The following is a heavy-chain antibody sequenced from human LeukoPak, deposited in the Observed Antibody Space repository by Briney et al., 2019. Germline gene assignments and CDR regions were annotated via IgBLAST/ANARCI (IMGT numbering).Heavy chain of an antibody. D-gene: IGHD2-15*01. Sequence: ASVKVSCKASGCTFTGYYMHWVRQAPGQGVEWMGWINPNSGGTNYAQNFQGRVTMTRDTSISTAYMELSRLRSDDTAVYYCARVPACSGGSCYAGSNFDYWGQGTLVTVSS. CDR1: GCTFTGYY. CDR3: ARVPACSGGSCYAGSNFDY. CDR2: INPNSGGT. V-gene: IGHV1-2*02. J-gene: IGHJ4*02.